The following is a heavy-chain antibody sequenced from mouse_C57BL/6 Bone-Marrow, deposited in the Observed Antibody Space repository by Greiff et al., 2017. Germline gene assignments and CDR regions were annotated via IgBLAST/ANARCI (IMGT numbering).Heavy chain of an antibody. V-gene: IGHV5-17*01. Sequence: EVQRVESGGGLVKPGGSLKLSCAASGFTFSDYGMHWVRQAPEKGLEWVAYISSGSSTIYYADTVKGRFTISRDNAKNTLFLQMTSLRSEDTAMDYCARRAGTEFDYWGQGTTLTVSS. D-gene: IGHD3-3*01. CDR3: ARRAGTEFDY. CDR1: GFTFSDYG. J-gene: IGHJ2*01. CDR2: ISSGSSTI.